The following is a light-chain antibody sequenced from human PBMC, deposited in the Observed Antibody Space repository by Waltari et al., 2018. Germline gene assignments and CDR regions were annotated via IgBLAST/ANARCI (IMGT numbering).Light chain of an antibody. CDR2: LGS. CDR3: MQALQTPLT. V-gene: IGKV2-28*01. J-gene: IGKJ4*01. CDR1: QSPLHSTGTPY. Sequence: DIVMTQSPLSLPVTPGQPASIPCRSSQSPLHSTGTPYLDWYLQKPGQSPQLLIYLGSNRASGVPDRFSGSESGTDFTLKISRVEAEDVGVYYCMQALQTPLTFGGGT.